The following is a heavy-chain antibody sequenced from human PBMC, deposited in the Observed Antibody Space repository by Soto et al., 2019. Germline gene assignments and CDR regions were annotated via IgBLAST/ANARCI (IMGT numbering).Heavy chain of an antibody. CDR3: ARSRYSGSYFFDY. D-gene: IGHD1-26*01. CDR2: IHNSVST. CDR1: GGSISSGDYY. V-gene: IGHV4-30-4*01. J-gene: IGHJ4*02. Sequence: PSETLSLTCPVSGGSISSGDYYWSWIRQPPGKGLEWIAYIHNSVSTHYNPSLKSRVTISVDTSKNQFSLKLSSVTAADTAVYYCARSRYSGSYFFDYWGQGILVTVSS.